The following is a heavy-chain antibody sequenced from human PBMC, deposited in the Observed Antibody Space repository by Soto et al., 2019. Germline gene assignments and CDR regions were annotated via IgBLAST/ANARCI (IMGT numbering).Heavy chain of an antibody. J-gene: IGHJ6*02. Sequence: PGGSLRLSCAASGFTFDDYAMHWVRQAPGKGLEWVSGISWNSGSIGYADSVKGRFTISRDNAKNSLYLQMNSLRAEDTALYYCAKGDYCISTSCSRAGTSYYYGMDVWGQGTTVTVSS. V-gene: IGHV3-9*01. CDR2: ISWNSGSI. CDR1: GFTFDDYA. CDR3: AKGDYCISTSCSRAGTSYYYGMDV. D-gene: IGHD2-2*01.